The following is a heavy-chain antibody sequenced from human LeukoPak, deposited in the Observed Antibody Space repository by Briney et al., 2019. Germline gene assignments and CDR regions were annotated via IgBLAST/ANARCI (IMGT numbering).Heavy chain of an antibody. CDR3: AKGKYSSGGVPDY. CDR1: EFTFSSHA. CDR2: ISGGGEST. Sequence: GGSLGLSCVASEFTFSSHAMNWIRQAPGKGLEWVSSISGGGESTYYADSVKGRFTVSRDNSKNTLYLQINSLRGEDTAVYYCAKGKYSSGGVPDYWGQGTLVTVSS. V-gene: IGHV3-23*01. J-gene: IGHJ4*02. D-gene: IGHD6-19*01.